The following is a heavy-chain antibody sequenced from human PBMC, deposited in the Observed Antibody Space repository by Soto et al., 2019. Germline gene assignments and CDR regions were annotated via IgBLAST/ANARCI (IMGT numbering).Heavy chain of an antibody. J-gene: IGHJ4*02. Sequence: GGSLRLSCAASGFTFSSYAMHWVRQAPGKGLEWVAVISYDGSNKYYADSVKGRFTISRDNSKNTLYLQMNSLRAEDTAVYYCARDRHDYGERGRYFDYWGQGTLVTVSS. CDR3: ARDRHDYGERGRYFDY. CDR1: GFTFSSYA. D-gene: IGHD4-17*01. V-gene: IGHV3-30-3*01. CDR2: ISYDGSNK.